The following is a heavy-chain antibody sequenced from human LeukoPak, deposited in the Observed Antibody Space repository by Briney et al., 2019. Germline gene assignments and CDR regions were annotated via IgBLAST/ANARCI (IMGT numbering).Heavy chain of an antibody. J-gene: IGHJ3*02. CDR1: GFTFSSYA. Sequence: GGSLRLSCAASGFTFSSYAMHWVRQAPGKGLEWVAVISYDGSNKYYADSVKGRFTISRDNSKNTLYLQMNSLRAEDTAVYYCAKFSSGWTHDAFDIWGQGTMVTVSS. D-gene: IGHD6-19*01. CDR2: ISYDGSNK. CDR3: AKFSSGWTHDAFDI. V-gene: IGHV3-30-3*01.